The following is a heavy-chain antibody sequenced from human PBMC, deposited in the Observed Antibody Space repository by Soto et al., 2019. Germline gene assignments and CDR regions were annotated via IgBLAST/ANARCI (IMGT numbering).Heavy chain of an antibody. V-gene: IGHV4-4*07. CDR2: FYYSGNT. CDR1: GDSISDYY. Sequence: PSETLSLTCTVSGDSISDYYWSWIRQPAGKGLEWIGRFYYSGNTKSNPSLKSRVTMSADTSKNQFSLSLRSVTAADSAIYYCARMYNSGFYRPEGDYFFYGMDVWRQRTTVTVSS. D-gene: IGHD6-19*01. CDR3: ARMYNSGFYRPEGDYFFYGMDV. J-gene: IGHJ6*02.